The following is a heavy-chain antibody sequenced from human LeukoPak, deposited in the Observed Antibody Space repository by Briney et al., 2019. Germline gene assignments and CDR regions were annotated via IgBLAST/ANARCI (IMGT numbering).Heavy chain of an antibody. CDR3: ARANPVSYYDILTGFPPVYYFDY. CDR1: GGSFSGYY. Sequence: SETLSLTCAVSGGSFSGYYWSWIRQPPGKGLEWIGEINQSGGTNYSPSLKSRVTISVDTSKNQFSLKLSSVTAADTAVYYCARANPVSYYDILTGFPPVYYFDYWGQGTLVTVSS. D-gene: IGHD3-9*01. CDR2: INQSGGT. J-gene: IGHJ4*02. V-gene: IGHV4-34*01.